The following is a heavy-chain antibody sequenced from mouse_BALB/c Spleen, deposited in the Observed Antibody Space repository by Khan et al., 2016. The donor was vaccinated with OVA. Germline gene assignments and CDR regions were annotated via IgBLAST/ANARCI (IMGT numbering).Heavy chain of an antibody. D-gene: IGHD1-1*01. Sequence: EVELVESGGDLVKPGGSLKLSCAASGFTFSTYGMSWVRQTPDKRLEWVAAISSGGSYPYYPDSVKGRFTISRDNAKNTLYLQMSSLKSEDTAMYYCTRLAYYYNSEGFAYWGQGTLVTVSA. CDR3: TRLAYYYNSEGFAY. J-gene: IGHJ3*01. CDR1: GFTFSTYG. CDR2: ISSGGSYP. V-gene: IGHV5-6*01.